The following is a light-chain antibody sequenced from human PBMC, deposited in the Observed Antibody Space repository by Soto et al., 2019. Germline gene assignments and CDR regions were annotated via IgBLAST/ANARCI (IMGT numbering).Light chain of an antibody. CDR2: EVS. CDR1: SSDVGGYHY. V-gene: IGLV2-14*01. Sequence: QSVLTQPASVSGSPGQSITISCTGTSSDVGGYHYVSWYQLLPGKAPKLILFEVSIRPSGVSYRFSGSKSGNTASLTISGLQAEDEADYFCSSYSISTAYLFGTGTKVTV. CDR3: SSYSISTAYL. J-gene: IGLJ1*01.